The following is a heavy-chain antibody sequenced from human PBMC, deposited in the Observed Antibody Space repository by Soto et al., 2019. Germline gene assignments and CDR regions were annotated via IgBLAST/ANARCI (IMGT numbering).Heavy chain of an antibody. V-gene: IGHV1-69*13. CDR2: IIPIFGTA. J-gene: IGHJ6*02. Sequence: SVKASCKASGGTFSSYAISWVRQAPGQGLEWMGGIIPIFGTANYAQKFQGRVTITADESTSTAYMELSSLRSEDTAVYYCARDCSSTSCYTDYYYYGMDVWGQGTTVTVSS. D-gene: IGHD2-2*02. CDR3: ARDCSSTSCYTDYYYYGMDV. CDR1: GGTFSSYA.